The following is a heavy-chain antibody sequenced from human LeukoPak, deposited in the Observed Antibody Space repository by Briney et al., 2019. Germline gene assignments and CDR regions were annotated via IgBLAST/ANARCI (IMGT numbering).Heavy chain of an antibody. J-gene: IGHJ4*02. D-gene: IGHD6-19*01. CDR1: GFTFSSYG. Sequence: GGSLRLSCAASGFTFSSYGMHWVRQAPGKGLEWVAFIRYDGSNKYYADSVKGRFTISRDNSKNTLYLQMNSLRAEDTAVYYCAKDGTSGYSSGYLDYWGQGTLVTVSS. CDR2: IRYDGSNK. CDR3: AKDGTSGYSSGYLDY. V-gene: IGHV3-30*02.